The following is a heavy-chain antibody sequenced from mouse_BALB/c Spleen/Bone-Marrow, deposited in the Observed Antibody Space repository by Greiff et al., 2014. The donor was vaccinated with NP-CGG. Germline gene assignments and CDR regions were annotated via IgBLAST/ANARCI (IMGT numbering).Heavy chain of an antibody. CDR3: ARDGSSFCWFFDV. Sequence: EVQLVESGGGLVQPGGSLRPSCATSGFIFTDYYMSWVRQPPGKALEWLAFIRNKANGYTTEYSASVKGRFTISRDNSQSILYLQMNTLRAEDSATYYCARDGSSFCWFFDVWGAGTTVTVSS. CDR2: IRNKANGYTT. D-gene: IGHD1-1*01. CDR1: GFIFTDYY. V-gene: IGHV7-3*02. J-gene: IGHJ1*01.